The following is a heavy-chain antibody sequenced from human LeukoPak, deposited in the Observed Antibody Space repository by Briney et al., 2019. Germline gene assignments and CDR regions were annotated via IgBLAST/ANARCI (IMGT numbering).Heavy chain of an antibody. CDR1: GFTFSSYG. D-gene: IGHD4-23*01. Sequence: GRSLRLSCAASGFTFSSYGMHWVRQAPGKGLEWVSAISGSGGSTYYADSVKGRFTISRDNSKNTLYLQMNSLRAEDTAVYYCAKFPTVVTLSDYWGQGTLVTVSS. CDR2: ISGSGGST. CDR3: AKFPTVVTLSDY. V-gene: IGHV3-23*01. J-gene: IGHJ4*02.